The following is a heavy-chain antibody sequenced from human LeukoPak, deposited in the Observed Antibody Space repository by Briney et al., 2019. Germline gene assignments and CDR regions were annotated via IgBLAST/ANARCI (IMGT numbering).Heavy chain of an antibody. CDR2: ISSSSSYT. Sequence: PGGSLRLSCAASGFTFSDYYMSWIRQAPGKGLEWVSYISSSSSYTNYADSVKGRFTISRDNAKNSLYLQMNSLRAEDTAVYYCARDRRTSGACFDYWGQGTLVTVSS. CDR3: ARDRRTSGACFDY. CDR1: GFTFSDYY. D-gene: IGHD2-2*01. V-gene: IGHV3-11*06. J-gene: IGHJ4*02.